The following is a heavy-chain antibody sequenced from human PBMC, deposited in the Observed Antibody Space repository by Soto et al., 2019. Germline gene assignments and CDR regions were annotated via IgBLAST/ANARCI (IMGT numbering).Heavy chain of an antibody. Sequence: SETLSLSCTVSGGSITSSSHFWAWVRQPPGKGREWIGTIYFTGNSYYTPSLKSRLTMSIDTSKNEFSLRLNSVTAADTAVYYCAGQTFTIAAASYGRSNWFDPWGPGTLVTVSS. D-gene: IGHD6-25*01. V-gene: IGHV4-39*01. CDR3: AGQTFTIAAASYGRSNWFDP. CDR1: GGSITSSSHF. J-gene: IGHJ5*02. CDR2: IYFTGNS.